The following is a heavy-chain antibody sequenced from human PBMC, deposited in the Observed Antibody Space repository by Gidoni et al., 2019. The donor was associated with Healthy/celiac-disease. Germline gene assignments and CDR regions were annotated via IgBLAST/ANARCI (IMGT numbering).Heavy chain of an antibody. J-gene: IGHJ4*02. CDR2: ISYDGSNK. V-gene: IGHV3-30*18. CDR3: AKARVVGATRKLPPLDY. Sequence: QVQLVESGGGVVQPGRSLRLSCAASGFTFSSYGMHWVLQAPGKGLEWVAVISYDGSNKYYAESVKGRFTISRDNSKNTMYLQMNSLRAEDTAVYYCAKARVVGATRKLPPLDYWGQGTLVTVSS. CDR1: GFTFSSYG. D-gene: IGHD1-26*01.